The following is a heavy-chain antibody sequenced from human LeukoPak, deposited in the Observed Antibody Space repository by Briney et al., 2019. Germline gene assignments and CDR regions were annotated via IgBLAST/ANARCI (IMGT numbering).Heavy chain of an antibody. J-gene: IGHJ4*02. CDR2: IYYSGST. D-gene: IGHD3-9*01. CDR3: AGTRLTNFYFDL. Sequence: ETLSLTCTVSGGSISGYYWNWIRQPPGKGLEWIGYIYYSGSTNYNTSLKSRVTISVDTSKDQFSLNLSSVTAADTAVYYCAGTRLTNFYFDLWGQGTLVTVSS. V-gene: IGHV4-59*08. CDR1: GGSISGYY.